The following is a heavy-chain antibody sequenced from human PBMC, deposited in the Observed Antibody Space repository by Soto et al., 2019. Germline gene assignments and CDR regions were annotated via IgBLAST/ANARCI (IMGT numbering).Heavy chain of an antibody. CDR1: GFTFSSYG. V-gene: IGHV3-33*01. CDR2: IWYDGSNK. J-gene: IGHJ6*02. D-gene: IGHD2-15*01. Sequence: QVQLVESGGGVVQPGRSLRLSCAASGFTFSSYGMHWVRQAPGKGLEWVAVIWYDGSNKYYADSVKGRFTISRDNSKYTLSLQMNSLRAEDTAVYYCARGIRSGYDYYYGMDVWGQGTTVTVSS. CDR3: ARGIRSGYDYYYGMDV.